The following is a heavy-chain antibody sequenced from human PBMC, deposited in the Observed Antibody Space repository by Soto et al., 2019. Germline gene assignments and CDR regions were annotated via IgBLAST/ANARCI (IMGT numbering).Heavy chain of an antibody. D-gene: IGHD3-3*01. J-gene: IGHJ5*02. Sequence: ASVKVSCKASGYASTSYAMHWVRQAPGQRLEWMGWINAGNGNTKYSQKFQGRVTITRDTSASTAYMELSSLRSEDTAVYYCAITYYDFWSGYLAFDPWGQGTLVTVSS. CDR1: GYASTSYA. V-gene: IGHV1-3*01. CDR2: INAGNGNT. CDR3: AITYYDFWSGYLAFDP.